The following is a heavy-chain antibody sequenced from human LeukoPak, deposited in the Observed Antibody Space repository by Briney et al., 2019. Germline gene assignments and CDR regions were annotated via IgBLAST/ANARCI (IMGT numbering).Heavy chain of an antibody. D-gene: IGHD2-15*01. CDR3: TWVACSGGSCYFDS. CDR1: GFTFYDYG. V-gene: IGHV3-23*01. J-gene: IGHJ4*02. Sequence: GGSLRLSCAASGFTFYDYGMTWVRQAPGKGLEWVSTISGSGLSTYYADSVKGRFTISRDNSNNTVFLQMNSLRAEDTAVYFCTWVACSGGSCYFDSWGQGTLVTVSS. CDR2: ISGSGLST.